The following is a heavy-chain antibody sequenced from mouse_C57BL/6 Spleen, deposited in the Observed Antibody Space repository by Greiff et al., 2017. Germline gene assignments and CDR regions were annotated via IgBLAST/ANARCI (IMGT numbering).Heavy chain of an antibody. J-gene: IGHJ1*03. D-gene: IGHD2-3*01. CDR2: IRNKANGYTT. CDR3: VKAFDGYCGYFDV. Sequence: EVQRVESGGGLVQPGASLRLSCAASGFTFTDYYMSWVRQPPGKAPEWLALIRNKANGYTTEYNSSVKGRLTISRATFQNFLYLRMNTLRAAASATYYGVKAFDGYCGYFDVWGTGTTVTVSS. CDR1: GFTFTDYY. V-gene: IGHV7-4*01.